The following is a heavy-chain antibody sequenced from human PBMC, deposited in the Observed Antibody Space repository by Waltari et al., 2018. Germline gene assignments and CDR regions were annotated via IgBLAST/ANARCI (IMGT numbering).Heavy chain of an antibody. Sequence: EVQLVESGGGLVKPGGSLRLSCAASGFTFSSYSMKWVRQAPGKGLEWVSSISSISSYIYYADSVKGRFTISRDNAKNSLYLQMNSLRAEDTAVYYCARDRSGDYFDYWGQGTLVTVSS. CDR2: ISSISSYI. V-gene: IGHV3-21*01. CDR1: GFTFSSYS. D-gene: IGHD2-15*01. J-gene: IGHJ4*02. CDR3: ARDRSGDYFDY.